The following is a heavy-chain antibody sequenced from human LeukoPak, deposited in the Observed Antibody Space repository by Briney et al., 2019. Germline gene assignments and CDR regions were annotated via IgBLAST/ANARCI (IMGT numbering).Heavy chain of an antibody. CDR3: ARSHPLYYYDSSGYLSPHYYYYGMDV. CDR2: INHSGST. J-gene: IGHJ6*02. V-gene: IGHV4-34*01. Sequence: SETLSLTCAVYGGSFSGYYWSWIRQPPGKGLEWIGEINHSGSTNYNPSLKSRVTISVDTSKNQFSLKLSSVTAADTAVYYCARSHPLYYYDSSGYLSPHYYYYGMDVWGQGTTVTVSS. D-gene: IGHD3-22*01. CDR1: GGSFSGYY.